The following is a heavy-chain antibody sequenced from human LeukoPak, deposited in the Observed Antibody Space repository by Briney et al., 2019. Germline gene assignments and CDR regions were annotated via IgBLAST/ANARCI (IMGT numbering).Heavy chain of an antibody. V-gene: IGHV3-48*04. J-gene: IGHJ4*02. CDR3: ARVGSSHIDY. CDR1: GFIFRNYD. D-gene: IGHD3-10*01. CDR2: ISSASNSI. Sequence: GGSLRLSCAASGFIFRNYDMDWVRQAPGQGLEWISYISSASNSIYYADSVKGRFTISRDNAKNSLYLQMNSLGTEDTAVYYCARVGSSHIDYWGQGTLVTVSS.